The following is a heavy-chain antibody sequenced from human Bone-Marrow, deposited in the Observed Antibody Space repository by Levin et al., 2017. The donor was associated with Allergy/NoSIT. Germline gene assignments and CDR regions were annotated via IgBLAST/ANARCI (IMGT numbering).Heavy chain of an antibody. D-gene: IGHD5/OR15-5a*01. V-gene: IGHV3-53*01. J-gene: IGHJ4*01. CDR2: IYPGGST. CDR3: ARGAGVLSTIFQFDN. CDR1: GFTVSNDH. Sequence: AGGSLRLSCAASGFTVSNDHISWVRQAPGKGLEWVSVIYPGGSTYYADSVKGRFTISRDNSKNTVYFQMNSLKVDDTAVYYCARGAGVLSTIFQFDNWGHGTLVTVSS.